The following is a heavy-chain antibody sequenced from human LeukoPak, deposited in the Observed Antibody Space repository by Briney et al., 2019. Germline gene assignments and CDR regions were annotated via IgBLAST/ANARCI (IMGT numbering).Heavy chain of an antibody. Sequence: SETLSLTCTVSGGSISSDDFYWAWIRQPPGKGLEWIGYIYYSGNTYYNPSLKSRVTISVDTSKNQFSLKLSSVTAADTAVYYCAATASNWFDPWGQGTLVTVSS. CDR3: AATASNWFDP. D-gene: IGHD5-18*01. CDR2: IYYSGNT. CDR1: GGSISSDDFY. V-gene: IGHV4-30-4*08. J-gene: IGHJ5*02.